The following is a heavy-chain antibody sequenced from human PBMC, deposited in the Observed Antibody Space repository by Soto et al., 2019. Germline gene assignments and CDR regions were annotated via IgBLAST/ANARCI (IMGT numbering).Heavy chain of an antibody. CDR1: GFTFSGSG. CDR3: TAMAGIDY. V-gene: IGHV3-73*01. D-gene: IGHD6-19*01. J-gene: IGHJ4*02. CDR2: IRTKTNNYAT. Sequence: GGFLRLSCAASGFTFSGSGIHWVHQASGKGLEWVGRIRTKTNNYATAYAASVKGRFTISRDDSKNMAYLQMNSLKTEDTAVYYCTAMAGIDYWGQGTLVTVSS.